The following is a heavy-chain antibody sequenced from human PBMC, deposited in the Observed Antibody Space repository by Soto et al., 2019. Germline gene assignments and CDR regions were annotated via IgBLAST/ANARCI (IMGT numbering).Heavy chain of an antibody. CDR1: GGSIKNYY. Sequence: SETLSLTCGVSGGSIKNYYWNLIRQAPGKGLEWIGYIYYSGSTNYHPSLRGRVTISVDTSKNQFSLKLTSVTAADTAVYYCARDREVWLRGWGFDPWGKGALVTVSS. J-gene: IGHJ5*02. V-gene: IGHV4-59*01. D-gene: IGHD2-21*01. CDR2: IYYSGST. CDR3: ARDREVWLRGWGFDP.